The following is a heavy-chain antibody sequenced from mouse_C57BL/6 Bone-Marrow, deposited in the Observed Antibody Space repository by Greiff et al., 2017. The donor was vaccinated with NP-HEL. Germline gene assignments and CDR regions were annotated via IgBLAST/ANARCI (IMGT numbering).Heavy chain of an antibody. CDR2: ISSGSSTI. J-gene: IGHJ1*03. Sequence: EVKLVESGAGLVKPGGSLKLSCAASGFTFSDYGMHWVRQAPEKGLEWVAYISSGSSTIYYADTVKGRFTISRDNAKNTLFLQMTSLRSEDTAMYYCARWRLLLYFDVWGTGTTVTVSS. CDR1: GFTFSDYG. D-gene: IGHD2-3*01. CDR3: ARWRLLLYFDV. V-gene: IGHV5-17*01.